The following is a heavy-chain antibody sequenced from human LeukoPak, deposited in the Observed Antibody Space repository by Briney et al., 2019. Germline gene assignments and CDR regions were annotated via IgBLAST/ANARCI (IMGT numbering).Heavy chain of an antibody. V-gene: IGHV4-4*07. CDR1: GGSISSYY. J-gene: IGHJ2*01. CDR2: IYTSGST. Sequence: SETLSLTCTVSGGSISSYYWSWIRQPAGKGLEWIGRIYTSGSTHYNPSLKSRVTMSVDTSKNQFSLKLSSVTAADTAVYYCARVSLSWGSYWYFDLWGRGTLVTVSS. D-gene: IGHD7-27*01. CDR3: ARVSLSWGSYWYFDL.